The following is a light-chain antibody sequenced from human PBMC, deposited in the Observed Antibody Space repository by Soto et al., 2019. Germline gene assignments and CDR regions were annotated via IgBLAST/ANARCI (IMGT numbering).Light chain of an antibody. J-gene: IGKJ1*01. V-gene: IGKV1-9*01. Sequence: DIQLTQSPSFLSASVGDRVTITCRASQGISSYLAWYQQKPGKAPKLLIYAASTLQSGVPSRFSGSGSGTEFTLTISSLQPEDFETYYCQQLNSYWTFGQGTKVEIK. CDR1: QGISSY. CDR3: QQLNSYWT. CDR2: AAS.